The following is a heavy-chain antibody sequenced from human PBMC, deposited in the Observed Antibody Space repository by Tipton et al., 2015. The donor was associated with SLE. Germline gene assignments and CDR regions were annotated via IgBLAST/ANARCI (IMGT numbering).Heavy chain of an antibody. V-gene: IGHV1-69*01. J-gene: IGHJ3*02. CDR1: GGTFSSFT. Sequence: QSGAEVKKPGSSVKVSCKTSGGTFSSFTISWVRQAPGQGLEWMGGIIPVFGSTNYAQKFQGRVTITADESTSTAYMELSSLRSEDTAVYYCARDWCRSTSCLDAFDIWGQGTMVSVSS. CDR3: ARDWCRSTSCLDAFDI. CDR2: IIPVFGST. D-gene: IGHD2-2*01.